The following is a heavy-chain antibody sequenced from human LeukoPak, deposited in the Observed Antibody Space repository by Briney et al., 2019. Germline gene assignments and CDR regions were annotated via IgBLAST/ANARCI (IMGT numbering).Heavy chain of an antibody. CDR3: ARDAYGSGKGYFDY. J-gene: IGHJ4*02. V-gene: IGHV1-18*01. CDR2: ISGYDGNT. CDR1: GYAFSSYG. Sequence: EASVKVSCKASGYAFSSYGFSWVRQAPGQGLEWMGWISGYDGNTKSVDKLQGRVTLTTDTSTSTAYLELRSLRSDDTAVYYCARDAYGSGKGYFDYWGQGTLVTVSS. D-gene: IGHD3-10*01.